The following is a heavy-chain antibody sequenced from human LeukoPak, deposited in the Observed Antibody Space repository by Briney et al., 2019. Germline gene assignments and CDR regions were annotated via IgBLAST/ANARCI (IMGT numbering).Heavy chain of an antibody. CDR1: GFSITDYF. CDR2: INPSDGFT. J-gene: IGHJ4*02. V-gene: IGHV1-46*01. D-gene: IGHD3/OR15-3a*01. CDR3: ARAVDQDFDY. Sequence: ASVKVSCKTSGFSITDYFMHWVRQAPGQGLEWTGMINPSDGFTRQAQKFEGRVTITSDTSTSTVYMEMGSLTSEDTAVYYCARAVDQDFDYWGQGTLVTVSS.